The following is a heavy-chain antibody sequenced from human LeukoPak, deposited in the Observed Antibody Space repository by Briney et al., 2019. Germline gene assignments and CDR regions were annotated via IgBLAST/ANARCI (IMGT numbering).Heavy chain of an antibody. CDR3: ARGFRYYDFWSGYYQQNNWFDP. CDR2: ISGSGGST. V-gene: IGHV3-23*01. D-gene: IGHD3-3*01. J-gene: IGHJ5*02. CDR1: GFTFSSYA. Sequence: GGSLRLSCAASGFTFSSYAMSWVRQAPGKGLEWVSAISGSGGSTYYADSVKGRFTISRDNSKNTLYLQMNSLRAEDTAVYYCARGFRYYDFWSGYYQQNNWFDPWGQGTLVTVSS.